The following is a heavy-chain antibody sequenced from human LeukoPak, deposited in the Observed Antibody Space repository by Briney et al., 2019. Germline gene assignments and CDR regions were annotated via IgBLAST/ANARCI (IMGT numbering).Heavy chain of an antibody. Sequence: ASVKVSCKPSGYTFTSYGISWVRQAPGQGLEGMGWISAYNGNTNYAQKLQGRVTMTTDTSTSTAYMELRSLRSDDTAVYYCARVDLGGWLYYFDYWGQGTLVTVSS. CDR2: ISAYNGNT. D-gene: IGHD6-19*01. CDR1: GYTFTSYG. V-gene: IGHV1-18*04. J-gene: IGHJ4*02. CDR3: ARVDLGGWLYYFDY.